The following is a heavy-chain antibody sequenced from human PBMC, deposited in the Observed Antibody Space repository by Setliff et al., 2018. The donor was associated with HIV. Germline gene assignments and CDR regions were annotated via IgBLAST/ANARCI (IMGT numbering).Heavy chain of an antibody. CDR1: GGSISSGSYY. Sequence: PSETLSLTCTVSGGSISSGSYYWSWIRQPAGKGLEWIGHIHTSGSTKYNPSLKSRVTISADTSKSQFSLNLSSVTAAETAVYYCARVGYHGSGRYSFDYWGQGTLVTVSS. CDR2: IHTSGST. CDR3: ARVGYHGSGRYSFDY. V-gene: IGHV4-61*09. D-gene: IGHD3-10*01. J-gene: IGHJ4*02.